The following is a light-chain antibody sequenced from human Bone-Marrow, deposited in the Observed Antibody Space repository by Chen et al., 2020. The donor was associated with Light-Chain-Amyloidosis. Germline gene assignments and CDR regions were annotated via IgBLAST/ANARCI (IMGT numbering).Light chain of an antibody. Sequence: DILLTQSPGTLSLSPGEGANLSCRASQTISSNYLTWYQQKFGQAPRLLIYGSSSRATGIPDRFTGSGSGTDFTLPINRLEHEDFGMYYCQQYGTSPLTFGGGTKVEIK. V-gene: IGKV3-20*01. CDR1: QTISSNY. CDR3: QQYGTSPLT. CDR2: GSS. J-gene: IGKJ4*01.